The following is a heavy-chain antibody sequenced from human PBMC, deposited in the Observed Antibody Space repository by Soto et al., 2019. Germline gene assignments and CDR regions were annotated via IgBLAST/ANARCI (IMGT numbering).Heavy chain of an antibody. CDR1: GGSISSYY. J-gene: IGHJ3*02. CDR3: ARTYYYDSTAFDI. CDR2: IYYSGST. V-gene: IGHV4-59*01. Sequence: PSETLSLTCTVSGGSISSYYWSWIRQPPGKGLEWIGYIYYSGSTNYNPSLKSRVTISVDTSKNQFSLKLSSVTAADTAVYYCARTYYYDSTAFDIWGRGTMVTVSS. D-gene: IGHD3-22*01.